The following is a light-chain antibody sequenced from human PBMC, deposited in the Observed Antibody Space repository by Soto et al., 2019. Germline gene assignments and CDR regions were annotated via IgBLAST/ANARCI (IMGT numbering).Light chain of an antibody. J-gene: IGLJ1*01. Sequence: QSVLTQPASVSGSPGHSITISCTGTSSDVGGYNYVSWYQQHPGKAPKLMIYDVSNRPSGVSNRFSGPKSGNTASLTISGLQAEDEADYYCSSYTSSSTPYVFGTGTKVTVL. CDR3: SSYTSSSTPYV. V-gene: IGLV2-14*01. CDR1: SSDVGGYNY. CDR2: DVS.